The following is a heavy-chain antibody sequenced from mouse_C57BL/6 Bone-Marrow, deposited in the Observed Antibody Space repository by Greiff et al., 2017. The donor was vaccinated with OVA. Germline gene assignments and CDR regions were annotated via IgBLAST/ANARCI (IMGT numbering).Heavy chain of an antibody. J-gene: IGHJ3*01. CDR1: GFSLTSYG. Sequence: QVQLQQSGPGLVQPSQSLSITCTVSGFSLTSYGVHWVRQSPGKGLEWLGVIWSGGSTDYNAAFISRLSISKDNSKSQVFFKMNSLRADDTAIYYCARSSPGFAYWGQGTLVTVSA. V-gene: IGHV2-2*01. CDR2: IWSGGST. CDR3: ARSSPGFAY.